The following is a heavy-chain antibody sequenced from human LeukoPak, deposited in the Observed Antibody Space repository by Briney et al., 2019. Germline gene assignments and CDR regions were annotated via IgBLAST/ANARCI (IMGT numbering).Heavy chain of an antibody. D-gene: IGHD6-13*01. V-gene: IGHV5-51*01. CDR2: IHPSDSDT. J-gene: IGHJ4*02. Sequence: GESLKISCKGFGYSFTNHGIGWVRQMPGKGLEWMGIIHPSDSDTRYSPSFQGQVTISADRSVSTAYLQWSSLKASDSAMYYCARGITAAAVTKFDYWGQGTLVTVSS. CDR3: ARGITAAAVTKFDY. CDR1: GYSFTNHG.